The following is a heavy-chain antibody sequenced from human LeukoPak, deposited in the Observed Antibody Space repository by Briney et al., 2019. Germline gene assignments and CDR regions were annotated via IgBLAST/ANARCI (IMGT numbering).Heavy chain of an antibody. D-gene: IGHD3-10*01. CDR1: GFTFSNYG. CDR3: ARPPMVRGVIITGDDVFDI. Sequence: GGSLRLSCAASGFTFSNYGLHCVRQAPGKGLEWVAIISYDGSNKYFADSAKGRFSISRDNSKNTLYLQMNSLKAEDTAVYYCARPPMVRGVIITGDDVFDIWGQGTMVTVSS. CDR2: ISYDGSNK. V-gene: IGHV3-30*03. J-gene: IGHJ3*02.